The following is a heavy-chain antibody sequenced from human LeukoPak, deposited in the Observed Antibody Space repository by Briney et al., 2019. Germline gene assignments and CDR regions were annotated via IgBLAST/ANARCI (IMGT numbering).Heavy chain of an antibody. J-gene: IGHJ5*02. CDR2: IFGSGSS. CDR3: ARVRGGFDP. V-gene: IGHV4-59*01. D-gene: IGHD3-16*01. CDR1: GGSISSYY. Sequence: PSETLSLTCTVSGGSISSYYWSWIRQPPGKGLEWIGWIFGSGSSNYNPSLKSRLTISVDTSKNQFSLKLTSATAADTAVYYCARVRGGFDPWGQGTLVTVSS.